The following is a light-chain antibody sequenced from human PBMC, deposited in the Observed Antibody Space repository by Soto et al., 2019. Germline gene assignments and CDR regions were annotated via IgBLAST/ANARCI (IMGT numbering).Light chain of an antibody. CDR1: SSDVGGYNY. V-gene: IGLV2-8*01. CDR2: EDS. CDR3: SSFAGNNNLV. J-gene: IGLJ2*01. Sequence: QSAPTQPPSASGSPGQSVTISCTGTSSDVGGYNYVSWYQQHPGKAPKLMISEDSKRPSGVPDRFSGSKSGNTASLTVSGLQAEDEADYYCSSFAGNNNLVFGGGTKVTVL.